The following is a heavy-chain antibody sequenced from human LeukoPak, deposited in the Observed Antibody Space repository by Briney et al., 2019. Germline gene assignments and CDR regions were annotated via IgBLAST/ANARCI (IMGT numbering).Heavy chain of an antibody. Sequence: SVKVSCKASGGTFSSYAISWVRQAPGQGLEWMGGIIPIFGTANYAQKFQGRVTITADESTSTAYLELSSLRSEDTAVYYCAVMTTVKYYYYYYMDVWGKGTTVTVSS. V-gene: IGHV1-69*01. D-gene: IGHD4-11*01. CDR2: IIPIFGTA. J-gene: IGHJ6*03. CDR1: GGTFSSYA. CDR3: AVMTTVKYYYYYYMDV.